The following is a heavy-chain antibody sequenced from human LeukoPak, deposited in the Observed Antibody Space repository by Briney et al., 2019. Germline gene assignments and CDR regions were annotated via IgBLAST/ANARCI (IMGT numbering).Heavy chain of an antibody. Sequence: GGSLRLSCAXXXXXXSXYAMSWVRQAPGKGLEWVSAISGSGGSTYYADSVKGRFTISRDNSKNTLYLQMNSLRAEDTAVYYCAKDQAQYVAVAGTYDYWGQGTLVTVSS. V-gene: IGHV3-23*01. D-gene: IGHD6-19*01. J-gene: IGHJ4*02. CDR3: AKDQAQYVAVAGTYDY. CDR2: ISGSGGST. CDR1: XXXXSXYA.